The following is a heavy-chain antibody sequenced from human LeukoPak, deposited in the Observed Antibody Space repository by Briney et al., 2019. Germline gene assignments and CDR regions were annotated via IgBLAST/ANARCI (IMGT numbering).Heavy chain of an antibody. V-gene: IGHV3-9*01. J-gene: IGHJ3*01. Sequence: PGRSLRLSCAASGFTFDDYAMHWVRQAPGKGLEWVSGISWNSGSIGYADSVKGRFTISRDNAKTSLYLQMNSLRAEDTALYYCAKVLVAFGLGAWGQGTMVTVSS. CDR3: AKVLVAFGLGA. CDR1: GFTFDDYA. CDR2: ISWNSGSI. D-gene: IGHD3-10*01.